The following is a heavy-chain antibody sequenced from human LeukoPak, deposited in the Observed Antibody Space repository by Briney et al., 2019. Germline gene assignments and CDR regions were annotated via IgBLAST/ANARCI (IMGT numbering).Heavy chain of an antibody. CDR3: ASTPQYYYDSSGYFY. Sequence: VASVKVSCKASGGTFSSYAISWVRQAPGQGLEWMGGIIPIFGTANYAQKFQGRVTITTDESTSTAYMELSSLRSEDTAVYYCASTPQYYYDSSGYFYWGQGTLVTVSS. J-gene: IGHJ4*02. CDR1: GGTFSSYA. V-gene: IGHV1-69*05. D-gene: IGHD3-22*01. CDR2: IIPIFGTA.